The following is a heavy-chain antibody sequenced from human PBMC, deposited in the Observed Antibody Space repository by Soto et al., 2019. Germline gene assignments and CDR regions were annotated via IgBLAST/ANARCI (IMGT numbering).Heavy chain of an antibody. Sequence: QVQLVQSGAEVKKPGSSVKFSCKASGGTFSSYAISWVRQAPGQGLEWMGEIIPIFGTANYAQKFQGRVTITADESTSTAYMELSSLRSEDTAMYYCARDRGPSSGYYPYWFDPWGQGTLVSVSS. CDR3: ARDRGPSSGYYPYWFDP. D-gene: IGHD3-22*01. CDR2: IIPIFGTA. V-gene: IGHV1-69*12. J-gene: IGHJ5*02. CDR1: GGTFSSYA.